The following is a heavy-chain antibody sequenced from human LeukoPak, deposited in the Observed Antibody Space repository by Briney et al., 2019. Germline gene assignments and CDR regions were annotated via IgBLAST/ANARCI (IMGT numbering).Heavy chain of an antibody. D-gene: IGHD6-13*01. J-gene: IGHJ5*02. V-gene: IGHV4-39*07. CDR1: GGSISSGGYY. CDR2: INHSGST. CDR3: ARVGRSSSWYIGWFDP. Sequence: PSETLSLTCTVSGGSISSGGYYWSWIRQPPGKGLEWIGEINHSGSTNYNPSLKSRVTISVDTSKNQFSLKLSSVTAADTAVYYCARVGRSSSWYIGWFDPWGQGTLVTVSS.